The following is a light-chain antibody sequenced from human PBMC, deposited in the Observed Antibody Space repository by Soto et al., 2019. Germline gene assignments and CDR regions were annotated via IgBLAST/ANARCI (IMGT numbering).Light chain of an antibody. CDR1: QSVSSSY. CDR3: QKYGSSPWT. CDR2: DES. V-gene: IGKV3-20*01. Sequence: EIVLTQSPGTLSLSPGERATLSCRASQSVSSSYLAWYQQKPGQAPRLLIYDESSRATGIPDRFSGSGSGTDLTLTISRLEPEDFAVYYCQKYGSSPWTFGQGTKVDI. J-gene: IGKJ1*01.